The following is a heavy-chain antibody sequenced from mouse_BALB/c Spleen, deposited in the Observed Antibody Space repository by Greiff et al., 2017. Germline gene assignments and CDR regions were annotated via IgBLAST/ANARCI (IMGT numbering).Heavy chain of an antibody. CDR1: GYSITSDYA. Sequence: EVKLVESGPGLVKPSQSLSLTCTVTGYSITSDYAWNWIRQFPGNKLEWMGYISYSGSTSYNPSLKSRISITRDTSKNQFFLQLNSVTTEDTATYDCASELTGTMDVDVWGAGTTVTVAS. J-gene: IGHJ1*01. D-gene: IGHD4-1*01. CDR3: ASELTGTMDVDV. CDR2: ISYSGST. V-gene: IGHV3-2*02.